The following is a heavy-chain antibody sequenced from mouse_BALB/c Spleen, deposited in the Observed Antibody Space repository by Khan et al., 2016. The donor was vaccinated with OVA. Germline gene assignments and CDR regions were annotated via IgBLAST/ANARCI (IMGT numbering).Heavy chain of an antibody. Sequence: QVQLKQSGAELVKPGASVKLSCKASGYTFTSYDINWVRQRPEQGLEWIGWMFPGDGSTKYNEKFKGKATLTTDKSSSTAYMQLSRLASEDSGAYFCERGGYGGFAYWGQGTLVTVSA. D-gene: IGHD2-14*01. CDR2: MFPGDGST. V-gene: IGHV1-85*01. CDR1: GYTFTSYD. CDR3: ERGGYGGFAY. J-gene: IGHJ3*01.